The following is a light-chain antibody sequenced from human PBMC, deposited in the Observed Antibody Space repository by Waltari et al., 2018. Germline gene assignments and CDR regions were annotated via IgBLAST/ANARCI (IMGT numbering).Light chain of an antibody. J-gene: IGLJ1*01. V-gene: IGLV2-23*01. CDR2: EAT. CDR3: CSYAGGTAYV. Sequence: SALTQPASVSGSPGQSITIPCTGTSSDIGTYNSVSWYQEYPGKAPKLIIYEATKRPSGVSDRFSASKSGNTASLTISGLQADDEADYSCCSYAGGTAYVFGTGTRVTVL. CDR1: SSDIGTYNS.